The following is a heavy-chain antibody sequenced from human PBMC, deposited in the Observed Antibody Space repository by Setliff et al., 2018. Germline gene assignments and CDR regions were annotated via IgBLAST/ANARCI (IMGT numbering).Heavy chain of an antibody. Sequence: PSETLSLTCSVSGTSLDSIANGNQFWGWIRQPAGKGLEWIEQIFMSGSTDYDPSFESRVTISLDMSKNQFFLDLTSVTAADTGVYYCVRAPVYCSGDCYPRYFDAWGQGTLVAVSS. J-gene: IGHJ5*02. CDR3: VRAPVYCSGDCYPRYFDA. V-gene: IGHV4-61*09. CDR1: GTSLDSIANGNQF. D-gene: IGHD2-21*01. CDR2: IFMSGST.